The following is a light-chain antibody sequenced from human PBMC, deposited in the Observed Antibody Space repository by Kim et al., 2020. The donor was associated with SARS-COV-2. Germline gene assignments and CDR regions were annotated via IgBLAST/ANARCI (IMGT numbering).Light chain of an antibody. CDR2: GAS. J-gene: IGKJ3*01. Sequence: ASVGDRVTITCRASESVSKYLNWYQQKPGKVPRLVIYGASSLQSGVPSRFSGSGSGTDFTLTISSLQPEDFATYYCQQSYSTPLTFGPGTKVDIK. V-gene: IGKV1-39*01. CDR1: ESVSKY. CDR3: QQSYSTPLT.